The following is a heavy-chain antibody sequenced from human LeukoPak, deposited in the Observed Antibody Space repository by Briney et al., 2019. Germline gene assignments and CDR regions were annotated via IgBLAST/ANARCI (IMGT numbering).Heavy chain of an antibody. V-gene: IGHV4-34*01. CDR2: INHSGST. D-gene: IGHD5-18*01. CDR1: GGSFGGYY. Sequence: PSETLSLTCAVYGGSFGGYYWSWIRQPPGKGLEWIGEINHSGSTNYNPSLKSRFTISVDTSKNQFSLKLSSVTAADTAVYYCARGSSGYSQLDYWGQGTLVTVSS. CDR3: ARGSSGYSQLDY. J-gene: IGHJ4*02.